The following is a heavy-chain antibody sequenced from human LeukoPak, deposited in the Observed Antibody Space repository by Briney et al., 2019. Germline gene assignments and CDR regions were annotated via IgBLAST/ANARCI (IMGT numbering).Heavy chain of an antibody. V-gene: IGHV3-23*01. CDR3: AKRGQWLVD. Sequence: GGSLRLSCAASGFTFSSYAMSWVRQALGKWLEWVSPISGSGGSTYYADSVKGRFTISRDNSKNTLYLQMNSLRAEDTAVYYCAKRGQWLVDWGQGTLVTVSS. J-gene: IGHJ4*02. D-gene: IGHD6-19*01. CDR2: ISGSGGST. CDR1: GFTFSSYA.